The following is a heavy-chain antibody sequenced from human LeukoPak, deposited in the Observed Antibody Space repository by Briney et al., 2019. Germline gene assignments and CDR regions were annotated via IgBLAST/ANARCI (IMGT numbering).Heavy chain of an antibody. CDR3: ARVAPRLSKYYYYYMDV. Sequence: ASVKVSCKASGYTFTSYGTSWVRQAPGQGLEWMGWISAYNGNTNYAQKVQGRVTMTTDTSTSTAYMELRSLRSDDTAVYYCARVAPRLSKYYYYYMDVWGKGTTVTISS. CDR2: ISAYNGNT. J-gene: IGHJ6*03. D-gene: IGHD3-16*01. CDR1: GYTFTSYG. V-gene: IGHV1-18*01.